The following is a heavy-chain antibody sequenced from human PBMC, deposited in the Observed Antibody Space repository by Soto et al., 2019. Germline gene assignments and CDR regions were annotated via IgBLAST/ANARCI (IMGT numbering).Heavy chain of an antibody. CDR2: INSDANTI. V-gene: IGHV3-74*01. CDR3: ARDLSNGYNCH. CDR1: GFTFNRHW. Sequence: EVQLVESGGGLVQPGGSLRLSCAASGFTFNRHWMYWVRQAPGKGLEWVSRINSDANTINYADSVQGRFTISRDNAKNTVYLQMNSLRVEDTAMYFCARDLSNGYNCHWAQGTLVTVSS. J-gene: IGHJ4*02. D-gene: IGHD5-12*01.